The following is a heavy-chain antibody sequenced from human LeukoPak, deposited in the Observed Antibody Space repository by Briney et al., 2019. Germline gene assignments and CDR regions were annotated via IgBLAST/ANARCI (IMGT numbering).Heavy chain of an antibody. Sequence: SETLSLTCTVSGGSIGSSSYYWGWIRQPPGKGLEWIGYIYHSGSTYYNPSLKSRVTISVDRSKNQFSLKLSSVTAADTAVYYCARDSIVGATTFFDYWGQGTLVTVSS. CDR2: IYHSGST. J-gene: IGHJ4*02. V-gene: IGHV4-39*07. D-gene: IGHD1-26*01. CDR3: ARDSIVGATTFFDY. CDR1: GGSIGSSSYY.